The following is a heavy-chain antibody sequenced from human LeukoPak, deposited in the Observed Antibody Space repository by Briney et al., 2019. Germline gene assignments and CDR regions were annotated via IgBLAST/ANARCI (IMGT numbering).Heavy chain of an antibody. CDR1: GYSISSGYY. J-gene: IGHJ3*02. CDR3: ARSEYSYGADAFDI. D-gene: IGHD5-18*01. CDR2: IYHSGRT. Sequence: SETLSLTCTVSGYSISSGYYWGWIRQPPGKGLEWIGSIYHSGRTFYNPSLKSRVTISVDTSKNQFSLKLSSVTAADTAVYYCARSEYSYGADAFDIWGQGTMVTVSS. V-gene: IGHV4-38-2*02.